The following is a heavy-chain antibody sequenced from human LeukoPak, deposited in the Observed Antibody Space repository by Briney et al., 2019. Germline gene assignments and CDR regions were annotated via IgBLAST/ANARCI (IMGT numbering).Heavy chain of an antibody. V-gene: IGHV1-69*04. CDR1: GGTFSSYA. CDR2: IIPILGIA. J-gene: IGHJ4*02. CDR3: ARDLWSGYLVTDFDY. D-gene: IGHD3-3*01. Sequence: GASVKVSCKASGGTFSSYAISWVRQAPGQGLEWMGRIIPILGIANYAQKFQGRVTITADKSTSTAYMELSSLRSEDTAVYYCARDLWSGYLVTDFDYWGQGTLVTVSS.